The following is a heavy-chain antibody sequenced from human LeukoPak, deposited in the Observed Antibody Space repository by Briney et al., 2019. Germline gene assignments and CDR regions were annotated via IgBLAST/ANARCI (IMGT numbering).Heavy chain of an antibody. J-gene: IGHJ4*02. Sequence: GGSLRLSCAASGFTFTSYEMSWVRQAPGKGLEWVSYISSGSTIYYADSVKGRFTISRDDSKNTLYLHMNSLGADDTAVYYCARDFYGVDYWGQGTLVTVSS. CDR3: ARDFYGVDY. V-gene: IGHV3-48*03. CDR2: ISSGSTI. D-gene: IGHD2/OR15-2a*01. CDR1: GFTFTSYE.